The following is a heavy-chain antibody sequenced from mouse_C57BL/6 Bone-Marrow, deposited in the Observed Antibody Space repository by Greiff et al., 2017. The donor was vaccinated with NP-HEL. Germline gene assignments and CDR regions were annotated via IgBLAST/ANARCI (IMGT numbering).Heavy chain of an antibody. J-gene: IGHJ1*03. CDR1: GFNIKNTY. CDR3: AISYYYGSSYWYFDV. CDR2: IDPANGNT. Sequence: EVQLQQSVAELVRPGASVKLSCTASGFNIKNTYMHWVKQRPEQGLEWIGRIDPANGNTKYAPKFQGKATITADTSSNTAYLQLSSLTSEDTAIYYCAISYYYGSSYWYFDVWGTGTTVTVSS. D-gene: IGHD1-1*01. V-gene: IGHV14-3*01.